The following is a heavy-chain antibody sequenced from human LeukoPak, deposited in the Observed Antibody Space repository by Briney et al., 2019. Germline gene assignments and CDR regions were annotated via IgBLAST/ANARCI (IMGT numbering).Heavy chain of an antibody. D-gene: IGHD3-10*01. CDR2: IYPGDSDT. Sequence: GESLKISCKGSGYSFTSYWIGWVRQMPGKGLEWMGIIYPGDSDTRYSPSFQGQVTISADKSISTAYLQRSSLKASDTATYYCARRYYYGSGQKYYFDYWGQGTLVTVSS. CDR1: GYSFTSYW. CDR3: ARRYYYGSGQKYYFDY. V-gene: IGHV5-51*01. J-gene: IGHJ4*02.